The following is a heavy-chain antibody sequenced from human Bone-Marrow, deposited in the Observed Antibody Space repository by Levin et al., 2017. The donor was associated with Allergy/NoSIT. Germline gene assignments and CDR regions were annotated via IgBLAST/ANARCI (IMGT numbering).Heavy chain of an antibody. CDR1: GFSFSSYA. CDR3: VRFKGLAKYCRGESCHRPLDS. J-gene: IGHJ4*02. Sequence: AGGSLRLSCEASGFSFSSYAMTWVRQAPGKGLEWVSVISGSGVGTDYADSIKGRFTISRDNSKNTLSLQMDSLRAEDTAVYFCVRFKGLAKYCRGESCHRPLDSWGQGTLVIVSA. D-gene: IGHD6-6*01. CDR2: ISGSGVGT. V-gene: IGHV3-23*01.